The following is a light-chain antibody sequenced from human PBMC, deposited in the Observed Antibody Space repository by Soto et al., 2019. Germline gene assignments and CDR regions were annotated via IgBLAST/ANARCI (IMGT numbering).Light chain of an antibody. CDR3: SSYVSSGTYV. CDR2: DVS. Sequence: QSALTQPASVSGSPGQSIAISCTGTSSDVGGYNYVSWYQEHPGKAPKLIIYDVSNRPSGVSNRFSGSKSGNTASLTISGLQAEDEADYYCSSYVSSGTYVFGTGTKVTVL. J-gene: IGLJ1*01. CDR1: SSDVGGYNY. V-gene: IGLV2-14*01.